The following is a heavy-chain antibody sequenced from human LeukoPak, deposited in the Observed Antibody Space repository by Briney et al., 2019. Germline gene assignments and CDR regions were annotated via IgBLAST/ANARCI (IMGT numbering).Heavy chain of an antibody. V-gene: IGHV3-30*01. CDR2: ISYDGSNK. Sequence: GGSLRLSCAASGFTFSSYAMHWVRQAPGKGLEWVAVISYDGSNKYYADSVKGRFTISRDNSKNTLYLQMNSLRAEDTAVYYCARASPNYYYYYMDVWGKRTTVTVSS. CDR1: GFTFSSYA. CDR3: ARASPNYYYYYMDV. J-gene: IGHJ6*03.